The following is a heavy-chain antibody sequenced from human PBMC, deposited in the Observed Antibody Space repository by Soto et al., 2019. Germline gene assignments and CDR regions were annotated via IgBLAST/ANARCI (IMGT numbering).Heavy chain of an antibody. CDR2: IYWNDDK. Sequence: ATGPALMPPTQTLTLTCTFSGFSLSTSGVGVGWIRQPPGKALEWLALIYWNDDKRYSPSLKSRLTITKDTSKNQVVLTMTNMDPVDTATYYCAHRLRSSSIDYWGQGTLVTVSS. D-gene: IGHD6-13*01. V-gene: IGHV2-5*01. J-gene: IGHJ4*02. CDR1: GFSLSTSGVG. CDR3: AHRLRSSSIDY.